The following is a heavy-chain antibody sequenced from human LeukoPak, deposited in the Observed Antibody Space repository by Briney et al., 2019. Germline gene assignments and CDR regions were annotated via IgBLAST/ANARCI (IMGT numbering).Heavy chain of an antibody. V-gene: IGHV3-7*03. J-gene: IGHJ4*02. CDR1: GFTFSNYW. D-gene: IGHD3-9*01. Sequence: PGGSLRLSCAASGFTFSNYWTSWVRQAPGKGLELVANIHPEGNEKYHVDSVKGRFTISRDNAKNFLYLQINSLRAEDTAVYYSAKDSETEESYYDILTGPAFDYWGQGTLVTVSS. CDR2: IHPEGNEK. CDR3: AKDSETEESYYDILTGPAFDY.